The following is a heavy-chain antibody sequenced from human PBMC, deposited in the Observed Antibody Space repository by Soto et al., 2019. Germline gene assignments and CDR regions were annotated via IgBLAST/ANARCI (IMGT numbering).Heavy chain of an antibody. CDR1: GFTFSSYG. CDR2: IWYDGSNK. V-gene: IGHV3-33*01. CDR3: ATDRIAVAGTRPQKYYYYYGMDV. D-gene: IGHD6-19*01. Sequence: GGSLRLSCAASGFTFSSYGMHWVRQAPGKGLEWVAVIWYDGSNKYEADSVEGRCTISRDNSKNTLYLQMNSLRAEDTAVYYCATDRIAVAGTRPQKYYYYYGMDVWGQGTTVTVSS. J-gene: IGHJ6*02.